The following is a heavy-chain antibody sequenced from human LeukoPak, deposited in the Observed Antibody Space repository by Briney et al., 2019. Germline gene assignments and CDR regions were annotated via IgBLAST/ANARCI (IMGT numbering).Heavy chain of an antibody. CDR2: IRYDGSTQ. CDR3: GRGDYHNYYMDV. CDR1: EFTFSSFG. V-gene: IGHV3-30*02. J-gene: IGHJ6*03. D-gene: IGHD5-24*01. Sequence: GGSLRLSCVASEFTFSSFGMHWLRQAPGKGLQWVAFIRYDGSTQYYTNSVKGRFTISRDNSKNTLYLQMNSLRAEDTAVYHCGRGDYHNYYMDVWGKGTTVTISS.